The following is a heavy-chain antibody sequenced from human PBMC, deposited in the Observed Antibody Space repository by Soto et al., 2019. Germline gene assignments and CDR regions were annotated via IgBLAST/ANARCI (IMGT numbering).Heavy chain of an antibody. V-gene: IGHV3-30-3*01. CDR3: ARDERYGVIRYYFDY. CDR1: GFTFSGYA. J-gene: IGHJ4*02. Sequence: GGSLRLSCAASGFTFSGYAMHWARQAPCKGLEWVAVLSYDGSNKYYADSVKGRFTISRDNSKNTLYLQMNSLRAEDTAVYYCARDERYGVIRYYFDYWGQGTLVTVS. D-gene: IGHD4-17*01. CDR2: LSYDGSNK.